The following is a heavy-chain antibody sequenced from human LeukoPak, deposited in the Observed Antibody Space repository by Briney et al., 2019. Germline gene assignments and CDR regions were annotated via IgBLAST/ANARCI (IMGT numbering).Heavy chain of an antibody. CDR1: GFTFSDYY. J-gene: IGHJ4*02. V-gene: IGHV3-11*01. Sequence: GSLRLSCAASGFTFSDYYMSWIRQAPGKGLEWVSYISSSGSTLYYADSVKGRITISRDNAKNSLYLQMNSLRAEGTAVYYCARRRYNWNAIDYWGQGTLVTVSS. CDR3: ARRRYNWNAIDY. CDR2: ISSSGSTL. D-gene: IGHD1-20*01.